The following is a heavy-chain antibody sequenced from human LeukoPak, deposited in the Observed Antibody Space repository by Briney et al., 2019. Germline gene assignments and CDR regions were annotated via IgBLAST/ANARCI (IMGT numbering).Heavy chain of an antibody. V-gene: IGHV3-21*01. CDR1: GFSFSDYD. D-gene: IGHD3-16*01. CDR2: ISGRSSHI. CDR3: GRAFPPLRTSSAGDL. Sequence: GGSPRLSCSASGFSFSDYDMNWVRQAPGKGLEWVSAISGRSSHIYYGESVKGRFTISRDNAKNSLYLQMDSLGVEDTAVYYCGRAFPPLRTSSAGDLWGQGTLVIVAS. J-gene: IGHJ1*01.